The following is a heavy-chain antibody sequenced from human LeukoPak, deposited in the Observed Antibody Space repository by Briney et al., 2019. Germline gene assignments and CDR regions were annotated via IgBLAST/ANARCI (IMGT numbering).Heavy chain of an antibody. D-gene: IGHD1-26*01. J-gene: IGHJ4*02. V-gene: IGHV3-15*01. CDR2: IKSKTAGGTI. Sequence: TGGSLRLSCAASGFTFSNAWMTWVRQAPGKGLEWVGRIKSKTAGGTIDYAAPVKGRFTISRDDSKNTLHLQMNSLKTEDTAVYYCTTGESMVGSTIHIRWADWGQGTLVTVSS. CDR1: GFTFSNAW. CDR3: TTGESMVGSTIHIRWAD.